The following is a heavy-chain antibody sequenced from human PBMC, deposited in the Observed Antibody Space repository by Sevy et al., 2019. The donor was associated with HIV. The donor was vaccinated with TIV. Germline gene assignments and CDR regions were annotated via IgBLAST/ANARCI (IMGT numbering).Heavy chain of an antibody. CDR2: INHSGST. CDR1: GGSFSGYY. Sequence: SETLSLTCAVYGGSFSGYYWSWIRQPPGKGLEWIGEINHSGSTNYNPSLKSRVTISGDPSKNQFSLKLSSVTAADTAVYYCARHCGGDCSRAFDIWGQGTMVTVSS. CDR3: ARHCGGDCSRAFDI. D-gene: IGHD2-21*02. J-gene: IGHJ3*02. V-gene: IGHV4-34*01.